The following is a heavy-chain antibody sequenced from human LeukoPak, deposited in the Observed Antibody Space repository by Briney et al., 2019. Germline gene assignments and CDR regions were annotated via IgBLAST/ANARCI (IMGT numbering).Heavy chain of an antibody. D-gene: IGHD6-25*01. J-gene: IGHJ3*02. CDR1: GYSINNTNW. V-gene: IGHV4-28*01. CDR3: ARTSSVRAAVFDI. Sequence: SETLSLTCAVSGYSINNTNWWGGIRHPPGKGLEGIGYIYYTGNTYYNPSLKSRVTMSLDTSKNQFSLRLSSVTAVDTAVYYCARTSSVRAAVFDIWGQGTMVTVSS. CDR2: IYYTGNT.